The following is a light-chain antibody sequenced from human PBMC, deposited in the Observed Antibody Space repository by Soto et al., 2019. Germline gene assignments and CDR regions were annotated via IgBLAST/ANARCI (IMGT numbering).Light chain of an antibody. CDR3: QRYGSSPPHT. J-gene: IGKJ2*01. CDR1: QSVRNNY. Sequence: EIVLTQSPGTLSLSPGEGASLSCRASQSVRNNYLAWYQQKPGQAPRVLIYDVSSRATGIPDRFSGSGSGTDFTLTISRLESEDFGVYYCQRYGSSPPHTFGQGTRLEIK. CDR2: DVS. V-gene: IGKV3-20*01.